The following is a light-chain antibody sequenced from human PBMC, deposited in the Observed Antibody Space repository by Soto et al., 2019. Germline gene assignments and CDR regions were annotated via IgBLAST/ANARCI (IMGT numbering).Light chain of an antibody. J-gene: IGLJ3*02. CDR2: DTG. V-gene: IGLV7-46*01. CDR3: LLCYSDARPV. Sequence: QAVVTQEPSLTVSPGGTVTLTCGSSTGTVTSGHYPYWFQQKPGQAPRTLIYDTGIRHSWTPARFSGSLLGGKAALTLSGAQPEDEAEYYFLLCYSDARPVFGGGTKLTVL. CDR1: TGTVTSGHY.